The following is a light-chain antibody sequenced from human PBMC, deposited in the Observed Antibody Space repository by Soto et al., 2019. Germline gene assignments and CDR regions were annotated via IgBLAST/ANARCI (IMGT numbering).Light chain of an antibody. Sequence: DIQMTQSPSSLSASVGDRVTITCRASQGITYYLAWYQQKPGKVPKLLIYAASTLQSGVPSRFSCGGSGADFTLTISSLQPEDVATHYCQNYNSAPLTFGGRTKVGIK. CDR3: QNYNSAPLT. CDR1: QGITYY. V-gene: IGKV1-27*01. J-gene: IGKJ4*01. CDR2: AAS.